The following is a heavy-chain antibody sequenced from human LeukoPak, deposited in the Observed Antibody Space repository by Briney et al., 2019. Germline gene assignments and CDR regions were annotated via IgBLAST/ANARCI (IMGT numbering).Heavy chain of an antibody. CDR1: GFTFNNYG. CDR2: ISYDGSTK. CDR3: ATRVSTSRSFDY. V-gene: IGHV3-30*03. J-gene: IGHJ4*02. Sequence: GRSLRLSCAASGFTFNNYGMHWVRQAPGKGLDWVAVISYDGSTKYYADSVKGRFTISRDNSKNTLYLQMNSLRAEDTAVYYCATRVSTSRSFDYWGQGTLVTVS.